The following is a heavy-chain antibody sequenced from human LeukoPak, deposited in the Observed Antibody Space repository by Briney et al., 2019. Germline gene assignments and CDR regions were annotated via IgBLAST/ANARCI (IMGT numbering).Heavy chain of an antibody. CDR1: GYSFTDYW. V-gene: IGHV5-51*01. Sequence: GESLKISCKGSGYSFTDYWIGWVRQVPGKGPECMGIIYPGDSDTRYSPSFQGQVTISADKSISTAYLQWSSLKASDTAMYYCARRGIAARPFDYWGQGTLVTVSS. D-gene: IGHD6-6*01. CDR3: ARRGIAARPFDY. CDR2: IYPGDSDT. J-gene: IGHJ4*02.